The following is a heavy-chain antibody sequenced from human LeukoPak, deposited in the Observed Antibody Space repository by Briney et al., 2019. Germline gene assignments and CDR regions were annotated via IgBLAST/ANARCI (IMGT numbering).Heavy chain of an antibody. V-gene: IGHV1-69*13. CDR2: IIPIFGTA. Sequence: GASVKVSCKASGGTFSSYAISWVRQAPGQGLEWMGGIIPIFGTANYAQEFQGRVTITADESTSTAYMELSSLRSEDTAVYYCASSSRSYRVPGKFDYWGQGTLVTVSS. CDR1: GGTFSSYA. D-gene: IGHD1-26*01. CDR3: ASSSRSYRVPGKFDY. J-gene: IGHJ4*02.